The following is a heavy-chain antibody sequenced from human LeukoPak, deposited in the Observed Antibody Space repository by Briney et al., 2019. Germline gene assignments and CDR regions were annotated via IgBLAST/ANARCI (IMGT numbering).Heavy chain of an antibody. CDR2: INSDGSNS. Sequence: GGSLRLSCAASGSAFSNYWLHWVRQAPGKGLVWVSRINSDGSNSIYGDSVKGRFTISRDNAKNTLYLQLSSLRADDTAVYYCARGGGDHAFDIWGQGTMVTVST. V-gene: IGHV3-74*01. D-gene: IGHD3-16*01. J-gene: IGHJ3*02. CDR1: GSAFSNYW. CDR3: ARGGGDHAFDI.